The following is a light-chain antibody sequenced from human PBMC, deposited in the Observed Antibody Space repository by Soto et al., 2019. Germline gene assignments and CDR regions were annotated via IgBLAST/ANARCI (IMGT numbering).Light chain of an antibody. J-gene: IGKJ5*01. V-gene: IGKV3-11*01. Sequence: LKQSPGALSLTPGERATLSCRASQSVSSYLAWYQQKPGQAPRLLIYDASNRATGIPARFSGSGSGTDFTLTISSLEPEDFAVYYCQQRSNWALFTFGPGTRLEIK. CDR2: DAS. CDR1: QSVSSY. CDR3: QQRSNWALFT.